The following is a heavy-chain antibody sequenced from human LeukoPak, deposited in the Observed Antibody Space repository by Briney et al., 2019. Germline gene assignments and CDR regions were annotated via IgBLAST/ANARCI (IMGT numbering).Heavy chain of an antibody. D-gene: IGHD3-10*01. Sequence: ASVKVSCKASGYTFTDYFMHWVRQAPGQGLEWMGWINPNSGGTNFAQKFQGRVTMTRDTSINTAYMDLNRLRPDDTAVYYCVRSPTSGTYYNRPYYFDYWGQGTLVTVSS. V-gene: IGHV1-2*02. J-gene: IGHJ4*02. CDR1: GYTFTDYF. CDR3: VRSPTSGTYYNRPYYFDY. CDR2: INPNSGGT.